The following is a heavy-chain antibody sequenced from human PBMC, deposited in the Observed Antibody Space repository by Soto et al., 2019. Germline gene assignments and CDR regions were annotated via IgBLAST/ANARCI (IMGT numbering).Heavy chain of an antibody. CDR3: ARGECLHP. J-gene: IGHJ5*02. D-gene: IGHD3-10*01. V-gene: IGHV4-30-4*08. CDR2: VYHTGTR. Sequence: PSETPALGSAVCGGCLSAAERDGNSIRHPAGKGVEWIGYVYHTGTRKYNTSLKSRATLSVDTSKNRFYLNLMPVTAVDSEVYDCARGECLHPGGPGTLVTVSS. CDR1: GGCLSAAERD.